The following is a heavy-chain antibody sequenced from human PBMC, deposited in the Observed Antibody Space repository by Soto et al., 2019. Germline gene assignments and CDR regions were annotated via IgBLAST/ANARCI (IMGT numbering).Heavy chain of an antibody. V-gene: IGHV4-59*01. CDR2: VFYSGTT. Sequence: QVQLQESGPGLVKTSETLSLTCNVSGASLTKSYWSWIRQPPGKGLEWIGNVFYSGTTRYNPSLKCRVSMSVDTSKSPFSLRLSFVTAADTAVYYCARERIGEDYYYGMDVWGQGTTVTVSS. D-gene: IGHD2-21*01. CDR1: GASLTKSY. J-gene: IGHJ6*02. CDR3: ARERIGEDYYYGMDV.